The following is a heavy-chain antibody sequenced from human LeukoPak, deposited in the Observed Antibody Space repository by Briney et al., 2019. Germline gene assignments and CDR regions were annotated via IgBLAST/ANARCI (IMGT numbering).Heavy chain of an antibody. Sequence: PSETLSLTCAVYGGSFSGYYWSWIRQPPGKGLEWIGEINHSGSTNYNPSLKSRVTISVDTSKNQFYLKLSSVTAADTAVYYCARGRGYCSSTSCYPHYYGMDVWGKGTTVTVSS. CDR3: ARGRGYCSSTSCYPHYYGMDV. CDR2: INHSGST. V-gene: IGHV4-34*01. CDR1: GGSFSGYY. J-gene: IGHJ6*04. D-gene: IGHD2-2*01.